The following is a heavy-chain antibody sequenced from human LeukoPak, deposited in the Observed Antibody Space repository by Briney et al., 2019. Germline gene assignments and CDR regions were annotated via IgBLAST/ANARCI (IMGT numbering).Heavy chain of an antibody. Sequence: ASVKVSCKASGYTFTSYAMHWVRQAPGQRLEWMGWINAGNGNTKYSQKFQGRVTITRDTSASTAYMELRSLRSDDTAVYYCARVPSHSSWLEAYFDYWGQGTLVTVSS. CDR3: ARVPSHSSWLEAYFDY. J-gene: IGHJ4*02. CDR1: GYTFTSYA. V-gene: IGHV1-3*01. D-gene: IGHD6-13*01. CDR2: INAGNGNT.